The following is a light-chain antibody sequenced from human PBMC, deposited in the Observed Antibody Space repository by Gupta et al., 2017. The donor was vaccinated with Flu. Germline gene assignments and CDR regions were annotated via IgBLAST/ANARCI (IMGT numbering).Light chain of an antibody. J-gene: IGKJ3*01. CDR3: QHRSSWQFA. CDR2: DAS. V-gene: IGKV3D-11*02. CDR1: RSLSSS. Sequence: GERATLSCRASRSLSSSLAWYQQKPGQAPRLLIFDASNRVTGVPARFMGSGPGTHFTLIISRLEPEDYAVYYCQHRSSWQFAFGPGTKVDVK.